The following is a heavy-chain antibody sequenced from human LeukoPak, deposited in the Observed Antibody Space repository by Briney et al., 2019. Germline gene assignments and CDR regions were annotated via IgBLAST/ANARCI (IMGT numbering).Heavy chain of an antibody. CDR2: INPNSGGT. J-gene: IGHJ6*03. V-gene: IGHV1-2*04. Sequence: GASVKVSCKASGYTFTDYYMHWVRQAPGQGLEWMGWINPNSGGTNYAQKFQGWVTMTRDTSISTAYMELSRLRSDDTAVYYCARDRGYDFWSGYYSPAVHYYYMDVWGKGTTVTVSS. D-gene: IGHD3-3*01. CDR3: ARDRGYDFWSGYYSPAVHYYYMDV. CDR1: GYTFTDYY.